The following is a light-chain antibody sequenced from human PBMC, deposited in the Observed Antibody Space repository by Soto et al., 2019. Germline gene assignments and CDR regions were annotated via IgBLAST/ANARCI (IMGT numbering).Light chain of an antibody. CDR3: QQYNKWPLT. V-gene: IGKV3-15*01. CDR1: QSVCSN. CDR2: GTS. J-gene: IGKJ4*01. Sequence: EIVMTQSPATLSESPGERATLSCRASQSVCSNLAWYQPKRGQAPRLLIHGTSTRATAIPARFSGSGSGTEFTLTISSLQSEDFAVYYCQQYNKWPLTFGGGTKVEIK.